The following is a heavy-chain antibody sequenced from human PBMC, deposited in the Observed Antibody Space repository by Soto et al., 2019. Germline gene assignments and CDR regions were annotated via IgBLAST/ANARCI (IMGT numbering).Heavy chain of an antibody. Sequence: QVQLQESGPGLVKPSQTLSLTCTVSGGSISSGDYYWSWIRQPPGKGLEWIGYIYYSGSTYYNPSLKSRVTISVDTSKNQFSLKLSSVTAADTAVYYCARERGFFYGSGSYYFDYWGQGTLVTVSS. D-gene: IGHD3-10*01. CDR2: IYYSGST. V-gene: IGHV4-30-4*01. CDR3: ARERGFFYGSGSYYFDY. J-gene: IGHJ4*02. CDR1: GGSISSGDYY.